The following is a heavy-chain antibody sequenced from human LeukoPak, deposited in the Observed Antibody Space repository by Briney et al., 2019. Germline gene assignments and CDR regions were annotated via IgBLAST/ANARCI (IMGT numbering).Heavy chain of an antibody. CDR1: GYTFTGYY. CDR3: ARGGGIVVVVAATRFDP. V-gene: IGHV1-2*04. D-gene: IGHD2-15*01. CDR2: INPNSGGT. Sequence: ASVKVSCKASGYTFTGYYMHWVRQAPGQGLEWMGWINPNSGGTNYAQKFQGWVTMTRDTSISTAYMELSRLRSEDTAVYYCARGGGIVVVVAATRFDPWGQGTLVTVSS. J-gene: IGHJ5*02.